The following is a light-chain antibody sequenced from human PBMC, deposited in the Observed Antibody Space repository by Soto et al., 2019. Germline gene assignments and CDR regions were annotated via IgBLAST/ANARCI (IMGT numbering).Light chain of an antibody. J-gene: IGKJ5*01. Sequence: EIVLTQSPATLSLSPGERATLSCRASQSVSSYLAWYQQKPGQAPRLLIYDASNRATGTPDRFSGSGSGTDFTLTISRLEPEDSAVYYCQFYGSSLITFGQGTRLEIK. CDR2: DAS. CDR3: QFYGSSLIT. V-gene: IGKV3-11*01. CDR1: QSVSSY.